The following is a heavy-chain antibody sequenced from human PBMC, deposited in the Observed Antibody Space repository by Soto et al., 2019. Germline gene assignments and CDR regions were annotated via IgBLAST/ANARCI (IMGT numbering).Heavy chain of an antibody. V-gene: IGHV3-9*01. D-gene: IGHD2-2*03. CDR3: AKGVALGYCTSTSFHIYSMDV. Sequence: EVQLVESGGGLVQPGRSLRLSWSASGFTFDDYAMHWVRQAPGKGLEWVSGISWNSGSIAYAYSVKGRFTISTANAKNSIDLQMNRLRAEDTALYYCAKGVALGYCTSTSFHIYSMDVWGNWATVTFSS. CDR1: GFTFDDYA. J-gene: IGHJ6*03. CDR2: ISWNSGSI.